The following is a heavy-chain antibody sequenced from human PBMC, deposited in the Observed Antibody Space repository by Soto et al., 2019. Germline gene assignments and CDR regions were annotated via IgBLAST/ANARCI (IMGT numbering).Heavy chain of an antibody. J-gene: IGHJ4*02. CDR1: GGSISSSSYY. D-gene: IGHD3-10*01. CDR2: IYYSGST. V-gene: IGHV4-39*01. Sequence: SETLSLTCTVSGGSISSSSYYWGWIRQPPGKGLEWIGSIYYSGSTYYNPSLKSRVTISVDTSKNQFSLKLSSVTAADTAVYYCATGSGGYGGQGTLVTVSS. CDR3: ATGSGGY.